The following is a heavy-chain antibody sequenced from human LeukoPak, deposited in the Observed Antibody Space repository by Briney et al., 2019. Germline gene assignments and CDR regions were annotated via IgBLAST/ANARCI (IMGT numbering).Heavy chain of an antibody. CDR1: GHTFTGYF. Sequence: ASVKVSCRASGHTFTGYFMHWVRQAPGQGLEYMGWINANNGDTIYAQKFQGRVTMTEDTSTDTAYMELSSLRSEDTAVYYCATDRGDYVWGRTPFFDYWGQGTLVTVSS. V-gene: IGHV1-2*02. J-gene: IGHJ4*02. CDR3: ATDRGDYVWGRTPFFDY. D-gene: IGHD3-16*01. CDR2: INANNGDT.